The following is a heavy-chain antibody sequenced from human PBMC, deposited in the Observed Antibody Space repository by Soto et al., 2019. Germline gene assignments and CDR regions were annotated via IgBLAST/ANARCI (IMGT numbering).Heavy chain of an antibody. D-gene: IGHD1-26*01. CDR1: GFTVSSNY. V-gene: IGHV3-53*02. Sequence: EVQLVETGGGLIQPGGSLRLSCAASGFTVSSNYMSWVRQAPGKGLEWVSVIYSGGSTYYADSVKGRFTISRDNSKNTLYLQMNSLRAEDTAVYYWARSPVYWELPILFDYWGQGTLVTVSS. J-gene: IGHJ4*02. CDR2: IYSGGST. CDR3: ARSPVYWELPILFDY.